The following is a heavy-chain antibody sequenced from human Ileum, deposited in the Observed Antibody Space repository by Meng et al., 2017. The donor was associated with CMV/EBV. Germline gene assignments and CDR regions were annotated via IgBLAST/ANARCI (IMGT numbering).Heavy chain of an antibody. Sequence: SISNTNWWPWVRQSPGKGLEWIGEIYHSGTTNYNPSLKSRVTISVDKSKNQFFLKMTSLTAADTAVYYCARKISSGYYLNWFDPWGRGTLVTVSS. D-gene: IGHD3-22*01. CDR2: IYHSGTT. V-gene: IGHV4-4*02. CDR1: SISNTNW. J-gene: IGHJ5*02. CDR3: ARKISSGYYLNWFDP.